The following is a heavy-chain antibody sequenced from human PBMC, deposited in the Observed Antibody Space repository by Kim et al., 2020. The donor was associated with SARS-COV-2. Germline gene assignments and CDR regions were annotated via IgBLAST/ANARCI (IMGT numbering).Heavy chain of an antibody. CDR1: GFTFSSYG. CDR2: ISYDGSNK. J-gene: IGHJ4*02. CDR3: ARGGYSYGSPFDY. Sequence: GGSLRLSCGASGFTFSSYGMHWVRQAPGKGLEWVAVISYDGSNKYYADSVKGRFTISRDNSKNTLYLQMNSLRAEDTAVYYCARGGYSYGSPFDYWGQGTLVTVSS. V-gene: IGHV3-33*05. D-gene: IGHD5-18*01.